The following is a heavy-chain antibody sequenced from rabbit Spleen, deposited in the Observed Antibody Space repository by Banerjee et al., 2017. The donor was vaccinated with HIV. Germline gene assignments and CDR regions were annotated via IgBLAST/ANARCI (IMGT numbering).Heavy chain of an antibody. D-gene: IGHD8-1*01. J-gene: IGHJ4*01. Sequence: HLKESGGGLVQPGGSLKLSCKASGFTLSSYYMNWVRQAPGKGLEWIGYIDPVIGITYYANWVNGRFSISRENAQNTVFLQMTSLTAADTATYFCARDGAGGSYFALWGPGTLVTVS. CDR2: IDPVIGIT. CDR3: ARDGAGGSYFAL. CDR1: GFTLSSYY. V-gene: IGHV1S7*01.